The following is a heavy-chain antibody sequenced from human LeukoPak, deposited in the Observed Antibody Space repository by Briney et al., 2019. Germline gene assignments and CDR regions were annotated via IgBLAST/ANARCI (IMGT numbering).Heavy chain of an antibody. D-gene: IGHD3-10*01. CDR1: GYSISSGYY. CDR2: IYHSGST. J-gene: IGHJ4*02. CDR3: ARESGYYGP. Sequence: PSETLSPTCTVSGYSISSGYYWGWIRQPPGKGLEWIGSIYHSGSTYYNPSLKSRVTISVDTSKNQFSLKLSSVTAADTAVYYCARESGYYGPWGQGTLVTVSS. V-gene: IGHV4-38-2*02.